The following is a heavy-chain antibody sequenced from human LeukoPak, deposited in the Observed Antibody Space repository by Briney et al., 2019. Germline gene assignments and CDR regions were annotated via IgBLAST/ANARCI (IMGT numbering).Heavy chain of an antibody. V-gene: IGHV4-4*07. CDR2: IYSSGGT. CDR1: GDSINNYY. J-gene: IGHJ4*02. D-gene: IGHD4-17*01. CDR3: ARGTRVIAGTYYFDY. Sequence: SETPSLTCTVSGDSINNYYWTWIRQPAGEGLEWIGRIYSSGGTNYNPSLQSRVTMSVDTSKNHFSLKLNSVTAADTAVYYCARGTRVIAGTYYFDYWGQGTLVTVSS.